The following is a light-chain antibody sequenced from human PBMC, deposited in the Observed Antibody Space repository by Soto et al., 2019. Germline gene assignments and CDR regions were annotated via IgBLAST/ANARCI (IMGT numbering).Light chain of an antibody. J-gene: IGLJ3*02. Sequence: SALTQPASVSGSPGQSITLSCTGTSSDVGGYNYVSWYQQHPGKAPKLMISEVSNRPSGVSNRFSGSKSGNTASLPLSGLQAEDEADYYCSSYTSSSTRVFGGGTKLTVL. CDR2: EVS. V-gene: IGLV2-14*01. CDR1: SSDVGGYNY. CDR3: SSYTSSSTRV.